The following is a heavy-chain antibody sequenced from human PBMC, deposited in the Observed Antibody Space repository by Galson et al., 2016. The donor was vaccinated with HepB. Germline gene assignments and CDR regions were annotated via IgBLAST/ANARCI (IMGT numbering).Heavy chain of an antibody. CDR2: ISFDGSGE. CDR1: GFTFGSYE. V-gene: IGHV3-33*01. CDR3: ARDPPGSDYGLDV. J-gene: IGHJ6*04. Sequence: SLRLSCATSGFTFGSYEMHWVRQPPGKGLEWVAIISFDGSGEKYADSVKGRFTISRDNFQNTLFLQMSSLRVVDTAVYYCARDPPGSDYGLDVWGKGTTVTVSS.